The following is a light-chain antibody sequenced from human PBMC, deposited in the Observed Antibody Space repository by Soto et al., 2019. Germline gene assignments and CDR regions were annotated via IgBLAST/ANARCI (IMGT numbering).Light chain of an antibody. CDR3: QQRSNWPIT. J-gene: IGKJ3*01. CDR2: DAS. Sequence: EIVMTQSPATLSVSPGESANLSCRASQSVSSNLAWHQQKPGQAPRILMYDASTRATGISARFSGSGSGTEFTLTIGSLQSEDFAVYYCQQRSNWPITFGPGTKVDI. CDR1: QSVSSN. V-gene: IGKV3-15*01.